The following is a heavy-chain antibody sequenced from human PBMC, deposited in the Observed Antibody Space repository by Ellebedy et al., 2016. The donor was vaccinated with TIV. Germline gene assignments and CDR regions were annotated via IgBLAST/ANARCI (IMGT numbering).Heavy chain of an antibody. V-gene: IGHV3-11*01. CDR1: GFPVFDNH. Sequence: GGSLRLSCVVSGFPVFDNHMSWVRQPPGKGLEWVSYIHSSGGTLYYADSVRGRFTVSRDNAKNSVYLQMNSLRVEDTAVYYCAGGGATIGPARTNYYGMDVWGQGTTVTVSS. CDR3: AGGGATIGPARTNYYGMDV. J-gene: IGHJ6*02. CDR2: IHSSGGTL. D-gene: IGHD5-12*01.